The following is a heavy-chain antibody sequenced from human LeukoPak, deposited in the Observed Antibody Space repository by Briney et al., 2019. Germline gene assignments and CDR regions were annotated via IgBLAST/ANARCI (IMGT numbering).Heavy chain of an antibody. J-gene: IGHJ4*02. CDR1: GYTFTTYG. Sequence: ASVKVSCKTSGYTFTTYGISWVRQAPGQGLEWMGWVSSNNGDTKYAQKVQDRVTMTTDTPTSTAYMELTGLRADDTAIYYCARFTGDYVWGSYRGRSELDYWGQGTLVTVSS. D-gene: IGHD3-16*02. CDR2: VSSNNGDT. CDR3: ARFTGDYVWGSYRGRSELDY. V-gene: IGHV1-18*01.